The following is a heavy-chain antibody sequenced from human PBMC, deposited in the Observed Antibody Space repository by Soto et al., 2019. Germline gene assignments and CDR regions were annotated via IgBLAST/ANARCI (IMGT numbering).Heavy chain of an antibody. CDR3: AKDQGNCCLYLDS. CDR1: GFTFSNYA. Sequence: PGGSLRLSCTASGFTFSNYAMSWVRQAPGKGLQWVSAISGNGGTTYYADSVKGRFTLSRDNSQNTLYLQMNSLKTEDTAVYYCAKDQGNCCLYLDSWGLGTLVTVSS. V-gene: IGHV3-23*01. D-gene: IGHD2-21*01. CDR2: ISGNGGTT. J-gene: IGHJ4*02.